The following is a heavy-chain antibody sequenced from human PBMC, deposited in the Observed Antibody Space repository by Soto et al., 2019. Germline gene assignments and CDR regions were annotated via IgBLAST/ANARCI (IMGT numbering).Heavy chain of an antibody. V-gene: IGHV3-23*01. CDR2: IRGSGGST. Sequence: LRLSCVASVFTFSSYAMSWARQAPGKGLGWVSPIRGSGGSTYYADSVKGRFTISRDNSKNTLYLQMNSLRAEDTAVYYCPKAPGYSYGYPYYYYGIDVWGQGTTVSVPS. D-gene: IGHD5-18*01. CDR1: VFTFSSYA. J-gene: IGHJ6*02. CDR3: PKAPGYSYGYPYYYYGIDV.